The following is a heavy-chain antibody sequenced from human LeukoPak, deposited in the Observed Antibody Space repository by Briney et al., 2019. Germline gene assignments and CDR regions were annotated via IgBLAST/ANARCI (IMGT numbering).Heavy chain of an antibody. J-gene: IGHJ4*02. V-gene: IGHV3-33*06. CDR3: AKAANDYGDYVLDY. CDR1: GFTFSSYG. CDR2: IWYDGSNK. D-gene: IGHD4-17*01. Sequence: GRSLRLSCAASGFTFSSYGMHWVRQAPGKGLEWVAAIWYDGSNKYYADSVKGRFTISRDNSKNTLYLQMNSLRAEDTAVYYCAKAANDYGDYVLDYWGQGTLVTVSS.